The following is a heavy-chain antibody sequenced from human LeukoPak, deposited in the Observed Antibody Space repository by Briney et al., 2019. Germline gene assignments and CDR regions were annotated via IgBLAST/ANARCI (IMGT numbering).Heavy chain of an antibody. CDR2: ISGSGGRT. J-gene: IGHJ4*02. CDR3: AKGYSGSFSPFPSYFDY. D-gene: IGHD1-26*01. V-gene: IGHV3-23*01. Sequence: TGGSLRLSCAASGFTFSSYAMNWVRQAPGKGLEWVSDISGSGGRTYYADSVKGRFTISRDNSKNTLYLQMNSLRAEDTAIYYCAKGYSGSFSPFPSYFDYWGQGTLVTVSS. CDR1: GFTFSSYA.